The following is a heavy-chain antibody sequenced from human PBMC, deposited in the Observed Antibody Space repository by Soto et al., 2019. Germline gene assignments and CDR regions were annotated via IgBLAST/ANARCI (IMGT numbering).Heavy chain of an antibody. V-gene: IGHV3-30*18. CDR1: GFTFSSYG. D-gene: IGHD2-2*01. CDR2: ISDTGSSH. Sequence: GGSLRLSCVGSGFTFSSYGMHWVRQAPGKGLECAAVISDTGSSHYYAASVEGRFTISRENSKNTLSLHMDRLRVEDTAVYYCAKDRGGDCPDNSCYFGADYWGQGTPVTVSS. J-gene: IGHJ4*02. CDR3: AKDRGGDCPDNSCYFGADY.